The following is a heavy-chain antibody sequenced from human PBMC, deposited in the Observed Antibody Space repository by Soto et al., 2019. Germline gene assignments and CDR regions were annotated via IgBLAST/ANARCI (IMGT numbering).Heavy chain of an antibody. D-gene: IGHD6-13*01. V-gene: IGHV3-21*01. J-gene: IGHJ4*02. CDR2: ISSSSSYI. CDR1: GFTFSSYS. Sequence: SGGSLRLSCAASGFTFSSYSMNWVRQAPGKGLEWVSSISSSSSYIYYADSVKGRFTISRDNAKNSLYLQMNSLRAEDTAVYYCARVGGSSWYLTDYWGQGTLVTVSS. CDR3: ARVGGSSWYLTDY.